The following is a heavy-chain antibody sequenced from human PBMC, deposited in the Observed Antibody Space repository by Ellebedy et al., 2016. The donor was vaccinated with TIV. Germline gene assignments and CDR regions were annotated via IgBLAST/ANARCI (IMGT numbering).Heavy chain of an antibody. V-gene: IGHV4-59*12. CDR2: IYYSGST. CDR1: GGSISSYY. J-gene: IGHJ6*03. CDR3: ARARRYYYYMDV. Sequence: SETLSLTXTVSGGSISSYYWSWIRQPPGKGLEWIGYIYYSGSTNYNPSLKSRVTMSVDTSKNQFSLKLSSVTAADTAVYYCARARRYYYYMDVWGKGTTVTVSS.